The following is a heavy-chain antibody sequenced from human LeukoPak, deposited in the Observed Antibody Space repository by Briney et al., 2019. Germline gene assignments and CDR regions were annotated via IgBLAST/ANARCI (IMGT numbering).Heavy chain of an antibody. V-gene: IGHV3-48*04. Sequence: GGSLRLSCAASGFTFSSYSMNWVRQAPGKGLEWVSYISSSSSTIYYADSVKGRFTISRDNAKNTLYLQMNSLRAEDTAVYYCARALGSSSDYWGQGTLVTVAS. D-gene: IGHD3-10*01. CDR3: ARALGSSSDY. CDR1: GFTFSSYS. CDR2: ISSSSSTI. J-gene: IGHJ4*02.